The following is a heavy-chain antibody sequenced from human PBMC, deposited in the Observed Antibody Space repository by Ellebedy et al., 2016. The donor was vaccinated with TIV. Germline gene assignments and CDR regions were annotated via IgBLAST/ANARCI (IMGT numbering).Heavy chain of an antibody. D-gene: IGHD3-16*01. V-gene: IGHV3-21*01. CDR3: AHYGGVPDY. J-gene: IGHJ4*02. Sequence: GESLKISCAASGFTFSSYSMNWVRQAPGKGLEWVSSISSSSSYIYYADSVKGRFTISRDNAKNSLYLQMNSLRAEDTAVYYCAHYGGVPDYWGQGTLVTVSS. CDR2: ISSSSSYI. CDR1: GFTFSSYS.